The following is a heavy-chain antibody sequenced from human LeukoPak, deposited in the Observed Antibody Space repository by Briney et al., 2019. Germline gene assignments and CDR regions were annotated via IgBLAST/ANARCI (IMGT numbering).Heavy chain of an antibody. J-gene: IGHJ6*04. CDR2: INHSGST. V-gene: IGHV4-34*01. CDR1: GGSFSGYY. D-gene: IGHD2-2*01. CDR3: ARGGTAYLLLFLPYYYRMDV. Sequence: SETLSLTCAVYGGSFSGYYWSWIRQPPGKGLEWIGEINHSGSTNYNPSLKSRVTISVDTSKNQFSLKLSSVTAADTAVYYCARGGTAYLLLFLPYYYRMDVWGKGTTVAVSS.